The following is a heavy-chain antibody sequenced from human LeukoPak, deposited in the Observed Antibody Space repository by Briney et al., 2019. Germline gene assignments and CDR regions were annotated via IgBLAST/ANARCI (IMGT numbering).Heavy chain of an antibody. J-gene: IGHJ6*03. Sequence: PPETLSLTCAVYGGSFSGYYWSWIRQPPRKGPEWIGEINHSGSTNYNPSLKSRVTISVDTSKNQFSLKLSSVTAADTAVYYCARARLFGYYYYYMDVWGKGTTVTVSS. CDR2: INHSGST. CDR1: GGSFSGYY. D-gene: IGHD4/OR15-4a*01. V-gene: IGHV4-34*01. CDR3: ARARLFGYYYYYMDV.